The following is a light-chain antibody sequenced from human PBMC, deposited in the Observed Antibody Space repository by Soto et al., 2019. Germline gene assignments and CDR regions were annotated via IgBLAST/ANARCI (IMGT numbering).Light chain of an antibody. CDR3: QQYNPWPRT. J-gene: IGKJ1*01. V-gene: IGKV3-15*01. Sequence: EIVMTQSPATLSVSPGEGATLSCRASQGLTTKLAWYQQKPGQAPRLLIYGASTRATGIPARFSGSGSGTEFTLAISSLQSEDFEVYYCQQYNPWPRTFGQGNKVELK. CDR2: GAS. CDR1: QGLTTK.